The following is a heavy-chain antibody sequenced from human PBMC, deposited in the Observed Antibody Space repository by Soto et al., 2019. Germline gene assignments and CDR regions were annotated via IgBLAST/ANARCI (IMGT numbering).Heavy chain of an antibody. V-gene: IGHV3-48*01. CDR1: GFSFSTYS. J-gene: IGHJ6*02. CDR2: ISSRSYTI. CDR3: ARGGSSSDNGMDV. Sequence: EVQLVESGGGLVQPGGSLRLSCAASGFSFSTYSMNWVRQAPGKGLERVSYISSRSYTIYYVDSVKGRVTISRDNAKNSLYLQMNSLRGEDTAVYYCARGGSSSDNGMDVWGQGTTVTVSS. D-gene: IGHD6-6*01.